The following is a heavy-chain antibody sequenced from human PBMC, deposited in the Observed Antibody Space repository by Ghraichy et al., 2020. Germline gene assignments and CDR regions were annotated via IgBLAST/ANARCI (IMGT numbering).Heavy chain of an antibody. CDR1: GFTFGDYA. J-gene: IGHJ4*02. CDR2: IRSKAYGGTT. D-gene: IGHD3-3*01. Sequence: GGSLRLSCTASGFTFGDYAMSWFRQAPGKGLEWVGFIRSKAYGGTTEYAASVKGRFTISRDDSKSIAYLQMNSLKTEDTAVYYCHYDFWSGYYTFDYWGQGTLVTVSS. V-gene: IGHV3-49*03. CDR3: HYDFWSGYYTFDY.